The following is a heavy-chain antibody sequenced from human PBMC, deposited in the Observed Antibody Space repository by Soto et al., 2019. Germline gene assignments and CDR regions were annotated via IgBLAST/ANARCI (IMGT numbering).Heavy chain of an antibody. CDR1: GCYISIVYCY. V-gene: IGHV4-30-4*01. CDR2: IYDSGST. D-gene: IGHD2-2*01. CDR3: ARSYCSSTSCYWSWFDP. Sequence: SEALSLTCTVSGCYISIVYCYWNWIRQPPGKGLEWSGYIYDSGSTYYKASLKSRVTISADTSKNQFSLKLNSVTAADTAVYYCARSYCSSTSCYWSWFDPWGQGTLVTVSS. J-gene: IGHJ5*02.